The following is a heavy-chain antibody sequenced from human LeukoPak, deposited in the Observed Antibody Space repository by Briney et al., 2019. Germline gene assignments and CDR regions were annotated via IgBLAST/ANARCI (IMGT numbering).Heavy chain of an antibody. CDR1: GGPFSGYY. D-gene: IGHD5-24*01. CDR2: INHSGST. Sequence: SEALSLTCAGTGGPFSGYYWSWIRQRPGKGLEGIGEINHSGSTNYNPSLKSLVSISVDPSKNQFSLKLSSVTAADTAVYYCARGRGGRWLQMFNYWGQGTLVTVSS. CDR3: ARGRGGRWLQMFNY. V-gene: IGHV4-34*01. J-gene: IGHJ4*02.